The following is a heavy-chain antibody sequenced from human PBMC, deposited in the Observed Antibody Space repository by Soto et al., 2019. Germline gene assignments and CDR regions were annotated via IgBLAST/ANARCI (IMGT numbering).Heavy chain of an antibody. D-gene: IGHD6-13*01. CDR1: GGSISSYY. J-gene: IGHJ5*02. CDR3: AREVFAELIPIPNLYAAGPYDWFDP. CDR2: IYYSGST. V-gene: IGHV4-59*01. Sequence: SETLSLTCTVSGGSISSYYWSWIRQPPGKGLEWIGYIYYSGSTNYKPSLKTRVTISVDTSKNQFSLKLSSVTAADTAVYYCAREVFAELIPIPNLYAAGPYDWFDPWGQGPLVTVSS.